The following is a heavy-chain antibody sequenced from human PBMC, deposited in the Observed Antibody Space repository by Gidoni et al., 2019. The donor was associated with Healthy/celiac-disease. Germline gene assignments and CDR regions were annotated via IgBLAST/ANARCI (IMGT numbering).Heavy chain of an antibody. D-gene: IGHD6-6*01. V-gene: IGHV1-69*01. J-gene: IGHJ5*02. CDR3: ARGFLEYSSSGEVNWFDP. CDR2: IIPSFGTA. CDR1: GGTFSSYA. Sequence: QVQLVQSGAEVKKPGSSVKVSCKASGGTFSSYAISWVRQAPGQGLEWMGGIIPSFGTANYAQKFQGRVTITADESTSTAYMELSSLRSEDTAVYYCARGFLEYSSSGEVNWFDPWGQGTLVTVSS.